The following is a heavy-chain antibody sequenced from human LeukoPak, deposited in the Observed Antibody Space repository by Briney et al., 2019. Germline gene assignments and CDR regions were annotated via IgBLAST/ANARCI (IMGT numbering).Heavy chain of an antibody. D-gene: IGHD2-15*01. CDR2: TYYRSKWYN. CDR1: VDSVSSNSAA. Sequence: SQTLSLTCAISVDSVSSNSAAWNWIRQSPSRGLEWLGRTYYRSKWYNDYAVSVKSRITINPDTSKNQFSLQLNSVTPEDTAVYYRARDQRYCSGGSCWGPLGDVWGKGTTVTVS. V-gene: IGHV6-1*01. CDR3: ARDQRYCSGGSCWGPLGDV. J-gene: IGHJ6*03.